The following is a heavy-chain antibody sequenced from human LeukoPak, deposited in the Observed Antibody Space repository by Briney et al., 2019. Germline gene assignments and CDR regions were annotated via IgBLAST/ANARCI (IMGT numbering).Heavy chain of an antibody. CDR1: GGSISSSSYY. CDR2: IYYSGST. J-gene: IGHJ5*02. CDR3: AGRNVDTAMVPNWFDP. D-gene: IGHD5-18*01. V-gene: IGHV4-39*01. Sequence: SETLSLTCTVSGGSISSSSYYWGWIRQPPGKGLEWIGSIYYSGSTYYNPSLKSRVTISVDTSKNQFSLKLSSVTAADTAVYYCAGRNVDTAMVPNWFDPWGQGTLVTVSS.